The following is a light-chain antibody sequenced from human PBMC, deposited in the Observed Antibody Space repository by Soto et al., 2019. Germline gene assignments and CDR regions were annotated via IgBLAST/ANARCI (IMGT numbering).Light chain of an antibody. J-gene: IGLJ2*01. CDR1: SSNIGAGYD. CDR3: QSYDSSLSVV. CDR2: GNS. Sequence: QSVLTQPPSVSGAPGQRVTISCTGSSSNIGAGYDVQWYQQLPGTAPNLLIYGNSNRPSGVPDRFSGSKSGTSASLAITGLQAEDEADYYCQSYDSSLSVVFGGGTKLTVL. V-gene: IGLV1-40*01.